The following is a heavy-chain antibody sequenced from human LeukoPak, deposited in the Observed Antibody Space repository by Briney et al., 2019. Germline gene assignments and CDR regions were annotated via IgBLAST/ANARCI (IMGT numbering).Heavy chain of an antibody. Sequence: SVKVSCKASGGTFSSYAISWVRQAPGQGLEWMGRIIPILGIANYAQKFQGRVTITADKSTSTAYMELSSLRSEDTAVYYCARSLDTAMADYYYGMDVWGQGTTVTVSS. J-gene: IGHJ6*02. CDR1: GGTFSSYA. CDR2: IIPILGIA. CDR3: ARSLDTAMADYYYGMDV. V-gene: IGHV1-69*04. D-gene: IGHD5-18*01.